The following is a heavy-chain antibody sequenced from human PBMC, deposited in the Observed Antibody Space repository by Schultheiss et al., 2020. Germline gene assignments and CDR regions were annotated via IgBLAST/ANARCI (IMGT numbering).Heavy chain of an antibody. V-gene: IGHV3-74*01. J-gene: IGHJ5*02. CDR3: AREAPVVRWFDP. CDR2: INSDGSST. CDR1: GFTFSSYW. Sequence: GGSLRLSCAASGFTFSSYWMHWVRQAPGKGLVWVSRINSDGSSTSYADSVKGRFTISRDNAKNTLYLQMNSLRAEDTAVYYCAREAPVVRWFDPWGQGTLVTVSS. D-gene: IGHD2-15*01.